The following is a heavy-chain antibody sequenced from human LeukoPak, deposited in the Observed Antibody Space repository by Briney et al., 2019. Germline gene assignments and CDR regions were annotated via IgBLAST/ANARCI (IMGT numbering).Heavy chain of an antibody. CDR2: IIPILGTA. V-gene: IGHV1-69*05. J-gene: IGHJ6*03. D-gene: IGHD2-2*01. CDR1: GGTFSSYA. CDR3: ASQKYCSSTSCCRIRGYYYYMDV. Sequence: SVKVSCKASGGTFSSYAISWVRQAPGQGLEWMGGIIPILGTANYAQKFQGRVTITTDESTSTAYMELSSLRSEDTAVYYCASQKYCSSTSCCRIRGYYYYMDVWGQGTLVTVSS.